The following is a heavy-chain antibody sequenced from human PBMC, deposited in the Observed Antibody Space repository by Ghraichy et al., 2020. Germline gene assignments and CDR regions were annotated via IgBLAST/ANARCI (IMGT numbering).Heavy chain of an antibody. CDR2: IYSGGTT. Sequence: AETLSLTCAASGFTVINNFMTWVRQAPGKGLEWVALIYSGGTTSYADSVKGRFTLSRDSSKNTVYLQMNSLRVDDTAVYYCARGGSSSEAGSWGQGTLVTVSS. CDR1: GFTVINNF. V-gene: IGHV3-66*01. J-gene: IGHJ5*02. D-gene: IGHD6-25*01. CDR3: ARGGSSSEAGS.